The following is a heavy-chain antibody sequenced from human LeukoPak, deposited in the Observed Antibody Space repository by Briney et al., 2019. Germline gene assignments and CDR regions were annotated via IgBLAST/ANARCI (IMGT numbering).Heavy chain of an antibody. J-gene: IGHJ5*02. Sequence: PSETLSLTCTVSGASISSYYWSWIRQPPGKGLEWVGYVSYSGSTTYNPPLKSRVTISADTPKNQFSLKLSSVTAADTAVYYCARSARYCSSTSCYWSWFDPWGQGTLVTVSS. CDR3: ARSARYCSSTSCYWSWFDP. CDR2: VSYSGST. V-gene: IGHV4-59*01. D-gene: IGHD2-2*01. CDR1: GASISSYY.